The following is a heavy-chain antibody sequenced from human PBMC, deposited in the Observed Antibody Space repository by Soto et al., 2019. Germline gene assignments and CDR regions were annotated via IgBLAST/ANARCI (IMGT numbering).Heavy chain of an antibody. CDR2: IKQDGSEK. CDR1: GFTFSSYW. D-gene: IGHD2-2*01. CDR3: ARAGFGLIVVVPAAVYYFDY. J-gene: IGHJ4*02. V-gene: IGHV3-7*05. Sequence: EVQLVESGGGLVQPGGSLRLSCAASGFTFSSYWMSWVRQAPGKGLEWVANIKQDGSEKYYVDSVKGRFTISGDNAKNSLYLQMNSLRSEDTAVYYCARAGFGLIVVVPAAVYYFDYWGQGTLVTVSS.